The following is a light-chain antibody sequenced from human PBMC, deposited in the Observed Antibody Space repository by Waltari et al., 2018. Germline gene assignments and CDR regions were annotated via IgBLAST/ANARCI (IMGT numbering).Light chain of an antibody. V-gene: IGLV2-23*02. Sequence: QSALTQPASVSGSPGPSITIPCTGPSSYLGGYHLVSWFQQHPDKAPKLLIYEVSTRPSEVSNRFSGSASGNTAYLTISGLQAEDEADYYCCSSPESSTSWVFGGGTKLTVL. J-gene: IGLJ3*02. CDR2: EVS. CDR1: SSYLGGYHL. CDR3: CSSPESSTSWV.